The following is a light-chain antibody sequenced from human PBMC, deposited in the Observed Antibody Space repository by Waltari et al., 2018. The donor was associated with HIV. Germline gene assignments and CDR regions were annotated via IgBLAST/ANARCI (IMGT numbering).Light chain of an antibody. CDR1: SSDVGAYNY. J-gene: IGLJ2*01. CDR2: EFS. Sequence: QSALTQPPSASGSPGQSVTISCTGTSSDVGAYNYVSWYQQHPGKAPKLIIYEFSRRPSGVPDRFSGSKSGNTASLTVSGLQADDEADYYCTAFGGYNNFVIFGGGTKLTVL. V-gene: IGLV2-8*01. CDR3: TAFGGYNNFVI.